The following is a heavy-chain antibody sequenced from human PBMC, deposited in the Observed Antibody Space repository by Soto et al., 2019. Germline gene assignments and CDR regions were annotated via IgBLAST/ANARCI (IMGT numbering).Heavy chain of an antibody. Sequence: GGSLRLSCAASGFTFDDYGMSWVRQAPGKGLEWVSGINWNGDSIGYADSVKGRFTISRDNAKNSLYLQMNSLRAEDTALYHCARANDYMHGDLWGQGTLVTVSS. CDR1: GFTFDDYG. CDR3: ARANDYMHGDL. J-gene: IGHJ5*02. CDR2: INWNGDSI. V-gene: IGHV3-20*01. D-gene: IGHD3-16*01.